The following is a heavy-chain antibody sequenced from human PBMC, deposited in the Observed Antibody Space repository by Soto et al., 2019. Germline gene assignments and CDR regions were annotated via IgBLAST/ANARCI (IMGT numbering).Heavy chain of an antibody. D-gene: IGHD3-9*01. J-gene: IGHJ6*02. CDR1: GFSFGDYA. CDR3: ARDGVQITDFDDLYYGLDV. V-gene: IGHV3-49*03. CDR2: VRIKVYGGTT. Sequence: GGSLCLTCKASGFSFGDYAITWCRLSPGEGLEWVGFVRIKVYGGTTDYAASVRGRFTISRDDSKSIAYLQMNSLKTDDTAVYYCARDGVQITDFDDLYYGLDVWGPGTTVTVSS.